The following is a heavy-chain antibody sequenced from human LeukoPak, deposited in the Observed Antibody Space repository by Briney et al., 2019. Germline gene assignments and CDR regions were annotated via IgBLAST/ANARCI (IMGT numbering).Heavy chain of an antibody. J-gene: IGHJ4*02. CDR2: IYDNGGT. Sequence: SSETLSLTCTVSGGSIRNYYWSWIRQSPGKGLEWIGYIYDNGGTNYNPSLKSRVTISIDTSKNQFSLELNSVTAADTAVYHCARRYGSGTKSYFDNWGQGTLVTVSS. D-gene: IGHD3-10*01. CDR1: GGSIRNYY. CDR3: ARRYGSGTKSYFDN. V-gene: IGHV4-59*01.